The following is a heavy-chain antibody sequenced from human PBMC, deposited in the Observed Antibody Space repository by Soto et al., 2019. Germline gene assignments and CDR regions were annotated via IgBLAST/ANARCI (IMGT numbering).Heavy chain of an antibody. CDR2: FGGDENYT. CDR3: GKGKELGVVRYGLDA. Sequence: PGGSLRLSCGASGFSVKRYWMHWVRQAPGKGLVWLSRFGGDENYTDYADSVRGRFTISGDIAKNTIYLQMNSLRAEDTAVYYCGKGKELGVVRYGLDAWGQGTTVTVSS. D-gene: IGHD3-3*01. J-gene: IGHJ6*02. CDR1: GFSVKRYW. V-gene: IGHV3-74*01.